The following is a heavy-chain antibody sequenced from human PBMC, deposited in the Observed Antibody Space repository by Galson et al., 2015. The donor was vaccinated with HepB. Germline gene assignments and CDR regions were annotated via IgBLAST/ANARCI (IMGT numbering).Heavy chain of an antibody. J-gene: IGHJ6*03. D-gene: IGHD3-3*01. Sequence: SVKVSCKASGYTFTSYGISWVRQAPGQGLEWMGWISAYNGNTNYAQKLQGRVTMTTDTSTSTAYMELRSLRSDDTAVYYCARFARRLPAYDFWSGYSSPYYYYMDVWGKGTTVTVSS. CDR2: ISAYNGNT. V-gene: IGHV1-18*01. CDR1: GYTFTSYG. CDR3: ARFARRLPAYDFWSGYSSPYYYYMDV.